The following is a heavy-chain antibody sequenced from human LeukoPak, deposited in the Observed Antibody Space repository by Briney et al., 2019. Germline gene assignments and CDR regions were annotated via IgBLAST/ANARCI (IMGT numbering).Heavy chain of an antibody. V-gene: IGHV4-4*07. CDR1: GGSIRSYY. J-gene: IGHJ3*02. D-gene: IGHD3-16*01. Sequence: SETLSLTCTVSGGSIRSYYWSWIRQPAGKGLEWIGRIYTSGSTNYNPSLKSRVTMSVDTSKNQFSLKLSSVTAADTAVYYCASYMMDFGGDAFDIWGQGTMVTVSS. CDR3: ASYMMDFGGDAFDI. CDR2: IYTSGST.